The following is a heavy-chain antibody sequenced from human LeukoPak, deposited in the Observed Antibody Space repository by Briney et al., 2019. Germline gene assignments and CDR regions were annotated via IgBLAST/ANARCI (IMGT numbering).Heavy chain of an antibody. J-gene: IGHJ6*04. V-gene: IGHV3-30*04. CDR1: GFTFSSYA. CDR3: ARDQGVHSSSSLDV. D-gene: IGHD6-13*01. Sequence: GGSLRLSCAASGFTFSSYAMHWVRQAPGKGLEWVAVISYDGSNKYYADSVKGRFTISRDNSKNTLYLQMNSLRAEDTAVYYCARDQGVHSSSSLDVWGKGTTVTVSS. CDR2: ISYDGSNK.